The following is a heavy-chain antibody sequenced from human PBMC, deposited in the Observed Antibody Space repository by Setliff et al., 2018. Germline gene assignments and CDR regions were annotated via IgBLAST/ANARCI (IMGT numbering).Heavy chain of an antibody. CDR3: ARHVGTRSRGYNYYYYFMDV. D-gene: IGHD3-10*01. Sequence: PSETLSLTCTVSGGSISSGSFYWSWIRQPAGKGLEWIGHIYTSGSTNYNPSLKSRVTISVDTSKKYFFLNLTSVTAADTAVYYCARHVGTRSRGYNYYYYFMDVWGKGTTVTVSS. CDR1: GGSISSGSFY. CDR2: IYTSGST. V-gene: IGHV4-61*09. J-gene: IGHJ6*03.